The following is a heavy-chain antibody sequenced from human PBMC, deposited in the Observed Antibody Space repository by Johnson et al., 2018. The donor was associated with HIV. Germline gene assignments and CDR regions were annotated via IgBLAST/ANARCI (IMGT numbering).Heavy chain of an antibody. J-gene: IGHJ3*01. Sequence: QVQLVESGGGVVQPGRSLRLSCTAYGFTFSSYGMHWVRQAPGKGLEWVSRIFSDGITTNYADSVKGRFTVSRDNAKSTLYLQMNSLRVEDTGVYYCARDRSMDDALDLWGQGTTVTVSS. CDR3: ARDRSMDDALDL. CDR2: IFSDGITT. D-gene: IGHD6-13*01. V-gene: IGHV3-NL1*01. CDR1: GFTFSSYG.